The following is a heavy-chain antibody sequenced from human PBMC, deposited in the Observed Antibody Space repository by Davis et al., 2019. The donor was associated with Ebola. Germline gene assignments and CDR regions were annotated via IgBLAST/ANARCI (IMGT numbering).Heavy chain of an antibody. CDR3: ARAVFHEVLDY. CDR1: GFTFSNHA. Sequence: PGGSLRLSCVASGFTFSNHAMHWVRQAPGKELEWVAVTSHNERERFYGESVQGRFTISRDNSENTLYLQMNSLTADDTAVYYCARAVFHEVLDYWGQGTPVTVSS. CDR2: TSHNERER. D-gene: IGHD3-3*01. V-gene: IGHV3-30*04. J-gene: IGHJ4*02.